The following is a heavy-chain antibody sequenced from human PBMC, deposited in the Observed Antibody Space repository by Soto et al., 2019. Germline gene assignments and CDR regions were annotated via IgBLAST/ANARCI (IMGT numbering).Heavy chain of an antibody. J-gene: IGHJ5*02. Sequence: ASVKVSCKASGYTFTSYGISWVRQAPGQGLEWMGWISAYNGNTNYAQKLQGRVTMTTDTSTSTAYMELRSLRSDDTAVYYCARGVFEQLVKTGFDPWGQGTVVTVSS. V-gene: IGHV1-18*01. D-gene: IGHD6-6*01. CDR1: GYTFTSYG. CDR3: ARGVFEQLVKTGFDP. CDR2: ISAYNGNT.